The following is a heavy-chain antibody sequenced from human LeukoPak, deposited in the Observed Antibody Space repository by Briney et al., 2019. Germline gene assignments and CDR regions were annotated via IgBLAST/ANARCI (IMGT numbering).Heavy chain of an antibody. CDR3: ARDIAVAGRPTMNAFDI. D-gene: IGHD6-19*01. CDR2: ISYDGSNK. J-gene: IGHJ3*02. CDR1: GFTFSSYA. V-gene: IGHV3-30-3*01. Sequence: GGSLRLSCAASGFTFSSYAMHWVRQAPGKGLEWVAVISYDGSNKYYADSVKGRFTISRDNSKNTLYLQMNSLRAEDTAVYYCARDIAVAGRPTMNAFDIWGQGTMVTVSS.